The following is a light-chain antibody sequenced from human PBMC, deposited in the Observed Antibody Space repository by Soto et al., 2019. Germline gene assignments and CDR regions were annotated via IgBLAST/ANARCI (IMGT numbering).Light chain of an antibody. CDR2: EVS. CDR1: SSDVGGYNY. V-gene: IGLV2-14*01. J-gene: IGLJ1*01. CDR3: SSYTSSSTYV. Sequence: QSALTQPASVSGSPGQSITISCTGTSSDVGGYNYVSWSQQHPGKAPQLMIYEVSKRPSGVSNRFSGSKSGNTASLTISGLQAEDEADYCCSSYTSSSTYVFGTGTKLTVL.